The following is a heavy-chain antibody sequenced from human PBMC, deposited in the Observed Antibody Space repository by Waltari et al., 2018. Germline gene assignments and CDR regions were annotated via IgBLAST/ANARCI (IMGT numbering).Heavy chain of an antibody. V-gene: IGHV3-48*01. Sequence: EVQLVESGGGLVQPGGSLRLSCAASGFTFSSYSMNWVRQAPGKGLEWVSYISSSSSTIYYADSVKGRFTISRDNAKNSLYLQMNSLRAEDTAVYYCARDADIWDEFYCSSTSCYRGFDYWGQGTLVTVSS. J-gene: IGHJ4*02. D-gene: IGHD2-2*02. CDR3: ARDADIWDEFYCSSTSCYRGFDY. CDR2: ISSSSSTI. CDR1: GFTFSSYS.